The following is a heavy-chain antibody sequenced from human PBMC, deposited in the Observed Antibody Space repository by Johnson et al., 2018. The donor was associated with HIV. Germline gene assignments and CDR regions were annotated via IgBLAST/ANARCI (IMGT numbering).Heavy chain of an antibody. V-gene: IGHV3-33*01. CDR1: GFTFSSYV. Sequence: QMQLVESGGGVVQPGTSLRLSCAASGFTFSSYVMHWVRQAPGKGLEWVAFIRYDESNIYYADSVKGRFIISRDNSKNSLYLQMNSLRAEDTAVYYCASLGGLGGFDMWGQGTVVTVSS. J-gene: IGHJ3*02. CDR2: IRYDESNI. CDR3: ASLGGLGGFDM. D-gene: IGHD3/OR15-3a*01.